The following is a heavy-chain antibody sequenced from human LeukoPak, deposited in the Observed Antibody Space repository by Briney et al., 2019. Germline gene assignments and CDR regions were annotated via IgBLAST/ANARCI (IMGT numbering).Heavy chain of an antibody. V-gene: IGHV3-23*01. D-gene: IGHD2-15*01. J-gene: IGHJ4*02. CDR2: ISGSGGNT. CDR3: AKDPPCSGGTCYGYFES. CDR1: GFTFSTYA. Sequence: GGSLRLSCAASGFTFSTYAMNWVRHAPGKGLEWVSIISGSGGNTFYADAVKGRFTISRDNSKNTLYLQMNNLRDEDTAVYYCAKDPPCSGGTCYGYFESWGQGTLVTVSS.